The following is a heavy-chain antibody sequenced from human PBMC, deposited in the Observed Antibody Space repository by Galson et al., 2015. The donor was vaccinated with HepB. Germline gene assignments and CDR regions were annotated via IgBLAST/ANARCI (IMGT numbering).Heavy chain of an antibody. J-gene: IGHJ3*02. V-gene: IGHV7-4-1*02. CDR2: INTNTGNP. Sequence: SVKVSCKASGYTFTSYAMNWVRQAPGQGLEWMGWINTNTGNPTYAQGFTGRFVFSLDTSVSTAYLQISSLKASDTAMYYCARQRSHMVRGVIGAFDIWGQGTMVTVSS. D-gene: IGHD3-10*01. CDR3: ARQRSHMVRGVIGAFDI. CDR1: GYTFTSYA.